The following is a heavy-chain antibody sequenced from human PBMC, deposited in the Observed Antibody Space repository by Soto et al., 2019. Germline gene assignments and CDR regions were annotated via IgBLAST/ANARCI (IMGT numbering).Heavy chain of an antibody. CDR3: AHRQRTVVVGAPFDL. D-gene: IGHD2-15*01. V-gene: IGHV2-5*02. Sequence: QITLRESGPTLVQPTQTLTLTCTLSGVSLTTSGVGVGWIRQPPGKALEWLALIYWDDDKRFSPSLKSRLASTRDTSKNQVVMTMTDMAPVDTAIYYCAHRQRTVVVGAPFDLWGKGSQVTVSS. CDR2: IYWDDDK. CDR1: GVSLTTSGVG. J-gene: IGHJ4*02.